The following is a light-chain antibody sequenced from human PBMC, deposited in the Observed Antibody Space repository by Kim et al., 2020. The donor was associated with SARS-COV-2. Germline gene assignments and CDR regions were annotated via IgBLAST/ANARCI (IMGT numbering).Light chain of an antibody. Sequence: EIVMTQSPVTMSVSPGERATLSCRASQSVSSKLAWFQQKPGQAPRLLIYGASTRATGIPARFSGSGSGTEFTLSISSLQSEDFAVYYCQQYISGWTFGQGTEVEI. CDR2: GAS. CDR1: QSVSSK. CDR3: QQYISGWT. J-gene: IGKJ1*01. V-gene: IGKV3-15*01.